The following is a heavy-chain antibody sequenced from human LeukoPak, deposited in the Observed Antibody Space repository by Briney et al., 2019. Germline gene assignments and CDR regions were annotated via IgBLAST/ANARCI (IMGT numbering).Heavy chain of an antibody. CDR2: IKEDGSEK. V-gene: IGHV3-7*01. J-gene: IGHJ4*02. D-gene: IGHD1-26*01. CDR1: GFIFSTYW. Sequence: GGSLRLSCAASGFIFSTYWMSWVRQAPGKGLEWVANIKEDGSEKYYVDSVKGRFTISRDNAENSLFLQMNGLRAEDTAVHYCARDKVVGATNFDSWGQGTLVTVSS. CDR3: ARDKVVGATNFDS.